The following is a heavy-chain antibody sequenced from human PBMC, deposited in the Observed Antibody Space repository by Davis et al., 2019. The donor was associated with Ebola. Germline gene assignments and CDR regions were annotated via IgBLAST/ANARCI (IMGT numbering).Heavy chain of an antibody. Sequence: AASVKVSCKASGYTFTNYYMHWVRQAPGQGLEWMGWINTITGYPTYAPGFTGRFVFSLDTSVSTTYLQISSLKAEDTALYYCARGVFQFDTWGQGTLVTVSS. D-gene: IGHD2/OR15-2a*01. CDR3: ARGVFQFDT. J-gene: IGHJ4*02. CDR2: INTITGYP. V-gene: IGHV7-4-1*02. CDR1: GYTFTNYY.